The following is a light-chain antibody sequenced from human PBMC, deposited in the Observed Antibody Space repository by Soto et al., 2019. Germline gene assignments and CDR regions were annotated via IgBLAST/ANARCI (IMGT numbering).Light chain of an antibody. CDR1: QSVSSSY. CDR3: QQLNDRRFS. J-gene: IGKJ2*01. V-gene: IGKV3-20*01. CDR2: GAS. Sequence: EIVLTQSPGTLSLSPGERATLSCRASQSVSSSYLAWYQQKPGQAPRLLIYGASSRATGIPDRFSGSGSGTDFTLTISRLEPEDFAVYYCQQLNDRRFSFGQGTKLDIK.